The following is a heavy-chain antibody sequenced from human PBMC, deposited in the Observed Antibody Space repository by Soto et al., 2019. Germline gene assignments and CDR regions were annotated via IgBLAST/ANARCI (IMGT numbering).Heavy chain of an antibody. V-gene: IGHV1-69*06. J-gene: IGHJ6*02. CDR3: AREGQLVPYYYYGMDV. CDR2: IIPIFGTA. CDR1: GGTFSSYA. D-gene: IGHD6-6*01. Sequence: AVKVSCKASGGTFSSYAISWVRQAPGQGLEWMGGIIPIFGTANYAQKFQGRVTITADKSTSTAYMELSSLRSEDTAVYYCAREGQLVPYYYYGMDVWGQGTTVTVSS.